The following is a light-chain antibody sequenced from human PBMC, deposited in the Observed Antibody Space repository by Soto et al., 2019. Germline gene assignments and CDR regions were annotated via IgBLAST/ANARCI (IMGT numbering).Light chain of an antibody. V-gene: IGLV1-44*01. CDR1: SSNIGSNT. Sequence: QSVLTKPPSASGTPGQRVTISCSGSSSNIGSNTVNWYQQLPGTAPKLLIYSNNQRPSGVPDRFSGSKSGTSASLAISGLQSEDEADYYCAAWDDSLTGPVFGGGTKLTVL. CDR3: AAWDDSLTGPV. J-gene: IGLJ2*01. CDR2: SNN.